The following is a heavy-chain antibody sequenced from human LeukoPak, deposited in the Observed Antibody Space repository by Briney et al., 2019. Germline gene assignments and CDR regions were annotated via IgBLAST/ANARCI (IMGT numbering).Heavy chain of an antibody. CDR2: ISYDGSNK. Sequence: GGSLRLSCAASGFTFSSYGMHWVRQAPGKGLEWVAVISYDGSNKYYADSVKGRFTISRDNSKNTLYLQMNSLRAEDTAVYYCAKDLLQWLVQGAFDIWGQGTMVTVSS. CDR1: GFTFSSYG. J-gene: IGHJ3*02. D-gene: IGHD6-19*01. V-gene: IGHV3-30*18. CDR3: AKDLLQWLVQGAFDI.